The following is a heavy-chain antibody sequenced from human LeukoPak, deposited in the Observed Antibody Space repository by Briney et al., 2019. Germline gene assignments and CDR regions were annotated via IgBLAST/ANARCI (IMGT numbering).Heavy chain of an antibody. CDR2: ISSSSSYI. Sequence: PGGSLRLSCAASGFTFSSYSMNWVRQAPGKGLEWVSSISSSSSYIYYADSVKGRFTISRDNAKNSLYLQMNSLRAEDTAVYYCARDIVVVPAAIAYMDVWGKGTTVTVSS. CDR3: ARDIVVVPAAIAYMDV. V-gene: IGHV3-21*01. D-gene: IGHD2-2*01. J-gene: IGHJ6*03. CDR1: GFTFSSYS.